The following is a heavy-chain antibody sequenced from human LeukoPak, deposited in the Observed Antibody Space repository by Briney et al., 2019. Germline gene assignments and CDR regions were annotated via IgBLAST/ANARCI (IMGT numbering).Heavy chain of an antibody. D-gene: IGHD4-11*01. CDR1: GFTFSSYW. CDR2: ISSSSSYI. CDR3: ARHVMGYSWNYYYYYMDV. Sequence: GGSLRLSCAASGFTFSSYWMHWVRQAPGKGLEWVSSISSSSSYIYYADSVKGRFTISRDNAKNSLYLQMNSLRAEDTAVYYCARHVMGYSWNYYYYYMDVWGEGTTVTVSS. V-gene: IGHV3-21*01. J-gene: IGHJ6*03.